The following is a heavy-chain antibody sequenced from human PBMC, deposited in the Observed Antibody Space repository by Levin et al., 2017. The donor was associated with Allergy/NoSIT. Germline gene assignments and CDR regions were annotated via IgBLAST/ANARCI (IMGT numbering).Heavy chain of an antibody. D-gene: IGHD1-14*01. CDR3: VRYKEPSWDY. V-gene: IGHV3-33*01. J-gene: IGHJ4*02. CDR1: GFTFSSYG. Sequence: GGSLRLSCAASGFTFSSYGMHWVRQAPGKGLEWVAVVSYDGIYKFYADSVRGRFTVSRDNSKNTLYLQMNSLRDEDTAVYYCVRYKEPSWDYWGQGTLVTVSS. CDR2: VSYDGIYK.